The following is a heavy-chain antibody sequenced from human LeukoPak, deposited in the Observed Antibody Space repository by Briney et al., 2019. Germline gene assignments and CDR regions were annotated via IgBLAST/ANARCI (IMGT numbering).Heavy chain of an antibody. Sequence: PSETQSLTCTVSGGSISSSSYYWGWIRQPPGKGLEWIGSIYYSGSTYYNPSLKSRVTISVDTSKNQFSLKLSSVTAADTAVYYCARQVYWFDPWGQGTLVTVSS. J-gene: IGHJ5*02. CDR2: IYYSGST. V-gene: IGHV4-39*01. CDR3: ARQVYWFDP. CDR1: GGSISSSSYY.